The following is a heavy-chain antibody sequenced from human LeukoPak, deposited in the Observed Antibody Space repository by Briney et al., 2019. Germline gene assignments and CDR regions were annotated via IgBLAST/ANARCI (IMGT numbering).Heavy chain of an antibody. CDR3: ATGAGSGDGWFDP. CDR2: IKEDGSER. D-gene: IGHD3-10*01. J-gene: IGHJ5*02. Sequence: QPGGSLRLSCKGSAFIFSGHWMNWVRQTPGKGLEWVASIKEDGSERQYVDSVKGRFSISRDNTKGSLFLQLNSLRAEDTAVYYCATGAGSGDGWFDPWGQGTLVTVSS. CDR1: AFIFSGHW. V-gene: IGHV3-7*03.